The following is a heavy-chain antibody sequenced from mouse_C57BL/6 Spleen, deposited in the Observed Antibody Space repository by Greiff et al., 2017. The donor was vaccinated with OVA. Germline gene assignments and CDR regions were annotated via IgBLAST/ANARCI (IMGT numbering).Heavy chain of an antibody. D-gene: IGHD1-1*01. Sequence: VHLVESGAELARPGASVKLSCKASGYTFTSYGISWVKQRTGQGLEWIGEIYPRSGNTYYNEKFKGKATLTADKSSSTAYMELRSLTSEDSAVYFCAINGSSYSWYFYVWGTGTTVTVSS. J-gene: IGHJ1*03. CDR1: GYTFTSYG. CDR2: IYPRSGNT. V-gene: IGHV1-81*01. CDR3: AINGSSYSWYFYV.